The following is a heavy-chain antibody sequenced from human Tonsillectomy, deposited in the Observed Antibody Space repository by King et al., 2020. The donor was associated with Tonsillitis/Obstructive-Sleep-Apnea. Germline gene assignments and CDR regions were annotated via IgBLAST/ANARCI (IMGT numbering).Heavy chain of an antibody. CDR1: GYSFTTYW. CDR2: IYPGDSDT. V-gene: IGHV5-51*03. D-gene: IGHD3-22*01. Sequence: QLVQSGTEVKKPGESLKISCKGSGYSFTTYWIGWVRQMPGKGLEWMGIIYPGDSDTTYSPSFQGQVTVSADESISTAYLQWSRLKASDTAMYYCAKMGLHRYDSTPGAFDIWGQGTMVTVSS. CDR3: AKMGLHRYDSTPGAFDI. J-gene: IGHJ3*02.